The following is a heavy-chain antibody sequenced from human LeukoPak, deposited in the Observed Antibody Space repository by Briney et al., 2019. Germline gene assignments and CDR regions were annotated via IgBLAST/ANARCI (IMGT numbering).Heavy chain of an antibody. V-gene: IGHV1-69*13. CDR1: GGTFGSYA. Sequence: ASVKVSCKASGGTFGSYAISWVRQAPGQGLEWMGGIIPIFGTANYAQKFQGRVTITADESTSTAYMELSSLRSEDTAVYYCARDYYDSSGYYYSHYYYGMDVWGQGTTVTVSS. CDR2: IIPIFGTA. J-gene: IGHJ6*02. CDR3: ARDYYDSSGYYYSHYYYGMDV. D-gene: IGHD3-22*01.